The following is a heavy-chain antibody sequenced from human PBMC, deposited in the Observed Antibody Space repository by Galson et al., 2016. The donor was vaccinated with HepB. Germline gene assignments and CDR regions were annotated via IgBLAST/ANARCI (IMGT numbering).Heavy chain of an antibody. CDR3: AREGTNIAVAATAFDY. CDR2: IIPGLGTA. D-gene: IGHD6-19*01. CDR1: GGTFSSYA. Sequence: SVKVSCKASGGTFSSYAISWVRQAPGQGLEWMGGIIPGLGTANYAQKFQGRVTIIADESTNIAYMEVSSLRSEDTAVYYCAREGTNIAVAATAFDYWGQGTLVTVSS. V-gene: IGHV1-69*13. J-gene: IGHJ4*02.